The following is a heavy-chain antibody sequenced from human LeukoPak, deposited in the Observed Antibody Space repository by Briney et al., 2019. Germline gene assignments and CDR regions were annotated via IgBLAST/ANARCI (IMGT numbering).Heavy chain of an antibody. CDR3: ARREYYYGSGSGWYAFDI. D-gene: IGHD3-10*01. CDR2: ISSSGSTI. CDR1: GFMIRNYE. J-gene: IGHJ3*02. V-gene: IGHV3-48*03. Sequence: GGSLRLSCAASGFMIRNYEMTWVRQAPGKGLEWVSYISSSGSTIYYADSVKGRFTISRDNAKNSLYLQMNSLRAEDTAVYYCARREYYYGSGSGWYAFDIWGQGTMVTVSS.